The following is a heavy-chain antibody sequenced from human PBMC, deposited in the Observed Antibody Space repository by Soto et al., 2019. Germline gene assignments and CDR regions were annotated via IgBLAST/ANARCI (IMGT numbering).Heavy chain of an antibody. D-gene: IGHD2-2*01. CDR1: GFSFSSYA. Sequence: ESGGGVVQSGRSLRLSCAASGFSFSSYAMHWVRQAPGKGLEWVAVISYDGSNKYYADSVKGRFTISRDNSKNTLYLQMNSLRAEDTAVYYCARDGLGYCISTSCYARGYFDYWGQGTLVTVSS. V-gene: IGHV3-30-3*01. J-gene: IGHJ4*02. CDR2: ISYDGSNK. CDR3: ARDGLGYCISTSCYARGYFDY.